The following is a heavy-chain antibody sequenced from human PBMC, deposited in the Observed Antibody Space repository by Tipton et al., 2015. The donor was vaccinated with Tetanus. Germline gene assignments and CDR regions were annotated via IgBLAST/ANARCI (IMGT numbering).Heavy chain of an antibody. D-gene: IGHD3-9*01. V-gene: IGHV4-34*01. Sequence: TLSLTCVGYGESLRDYFWTWIRQPPGKGLESIGEINHGGDTNFSPSLKSRVSMSVDTSKRQFSLSLTSVTAADTAVYYCARVALTGTHFDYWGQGTLVTVSS. J-gene: IGHJ4*02. CDR1: GESLRDYF. CDR3: ARVALTGTHFDY. CDR2: INHGGDT.